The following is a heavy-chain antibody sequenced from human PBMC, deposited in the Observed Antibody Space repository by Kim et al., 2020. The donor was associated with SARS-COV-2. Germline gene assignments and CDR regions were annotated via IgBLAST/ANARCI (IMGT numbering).Heavy chain of an antibody. J-gene: IGHJ5*02. CDR1: GFNVGNNH. V-gene: IGHV3-66*01. CDR3: TGAGGYSGP. D-gene: IGHD2-15*01. Sequence: GGSLRLSCAASGFNVGNNHVLWVRQAPAKGLEWVSLIYDGGSTHYADSVKGRFTISRDTFRNTVYLQMNSLRGEDTAVYYCTGAGGYSGPWGQGTLVTVSS. CDR2: IYDGGST.